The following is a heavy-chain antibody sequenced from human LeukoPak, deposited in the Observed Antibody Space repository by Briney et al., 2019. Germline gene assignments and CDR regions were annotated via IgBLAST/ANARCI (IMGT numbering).Heavy chain of an antibody. CDR1: GFTFSSYG. J-gene: IGHJ4*02. D-gene: IGHD3-22*01. CDR3: AKTNGYYSD. V-gene: IGHV3-23*01. Sequence: GGSLRLSCAASGFTFSSYGITWVRQAPGKGLEWVSGIRGSGGTTYYADSVKGRFTISRDNSKNSLSLQVSSLRAEDTAVYYCAKTNGYYSDWGQGTLVTVSS. CDR2: IRGSGGTT.